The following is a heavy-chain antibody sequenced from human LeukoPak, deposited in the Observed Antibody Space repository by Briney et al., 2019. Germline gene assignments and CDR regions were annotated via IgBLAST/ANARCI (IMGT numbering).Heavy chain of an antibody. CDR1: GFTFDDYA. Sequence: VGSLRLSCAASGFTFDDYAMHWVRQAPGKGLKWDSVISGDGGSTYYADSVKGRFTISRDNSKNSLYLQMNSLRTEDTALYYCAKDGGMTRSSWCNWFDPWGQGTLVTVSS. D-gene: IGHD6-13*01. CDR3: AKDGGMTRSSWCNWFDP. V-gene: IGHV3-43*02. J-gene: IGHJ5*02. CDR2: ISGDGGST.